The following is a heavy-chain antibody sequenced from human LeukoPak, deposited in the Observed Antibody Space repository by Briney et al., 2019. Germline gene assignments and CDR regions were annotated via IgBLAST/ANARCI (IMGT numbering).Heavy chain of an antibody. CDR1: GGTFSSYA. Sequence: ASVKVSCKASGGTFSSYAISWVRQAPGQGLEWMGGIIPIFGTANYAQKFQGRVTITADESTSTAYMELSSLRSEDTAVYYCARTRMYRGKSQQLVDFDYWGQGTLVTVSS. CDR2: IIPIFGTA. D-gene: IGHD6-13*01. CDR3: ARTRMYRGKSQQLVDFDY. V-gene: IGHV1-69*01. J-gene: IGHJ4*02.